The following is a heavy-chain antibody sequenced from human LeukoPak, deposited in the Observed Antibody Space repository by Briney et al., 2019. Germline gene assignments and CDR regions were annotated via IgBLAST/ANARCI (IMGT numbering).Heavy chain of an antibody. CDR1: GYTFTSYY. D-gene: IGHD3-22*01. CDR3: ASVRSGYGYYFDY. CDR2: INPSGGST. J-gene: IGHJ4*02. V-gene: IGHV1-46*01. Sequence: ASVKVSCKASGYTFTSYYMHWVRQALGQGLEWMGIINPSGGSTSYAQKFQGRVTMTRDTSTSTVYMELSSLRSEDTAVYYCASVRSGYGYYFDYWGQGTLVTVSS.